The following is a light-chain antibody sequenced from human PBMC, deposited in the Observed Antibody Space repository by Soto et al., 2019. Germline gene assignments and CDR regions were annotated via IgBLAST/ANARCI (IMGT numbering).Light chain of an antibody. Sequence: IQMTQSPSTLPASVGERVTITCRASQSISSWLAWYQQKPGKAPKLLIYDASSLESGVPSRFSGSGSGTEFTLTISSLQPDDFATYYCQQYNSYPWTFGQGTKVDI. V-gene: IGKV1-5*01. J-gene: IGKJ1*01. CDR3: QQYNSYPWT. CDR1: QSISSW. CDR2: DAS.